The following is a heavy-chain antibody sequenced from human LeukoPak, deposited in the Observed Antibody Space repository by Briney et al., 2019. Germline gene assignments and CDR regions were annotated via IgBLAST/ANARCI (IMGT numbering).Heavy chain of an antibody. Sequence: SGTLSLTCTVSGGSISSYYWSWIRQPPGKGLEWIGYIYYSGSTNYNPSLKSRVTISVDTSKNQFSLKLSSVTAADTAVYYCARLTTVTRAFQHWGQGTLVTVSS. V-gene: IGHV4-59*01. CDR1: GGSISSYY. CDR2: IYYSGST. D-gene: IGHD4-17*01. CDR3: ARLTTVTRAFQH. J-gene: IGHJ1*01.